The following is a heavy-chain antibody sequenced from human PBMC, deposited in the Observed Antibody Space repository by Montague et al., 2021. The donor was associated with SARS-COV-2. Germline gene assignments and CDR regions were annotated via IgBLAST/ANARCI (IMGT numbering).Heavy chain of an antibody. CDR3: ARGGLGNRGFDY. J-gene: IGHJ4*02. V-gene: IGHV4-4*02. D-gene: IGHD3/OR15-3a*01. CDR1: DVSLSSSTW. Sequence: SETLSLTCVVSDVSLSSSTWWSWVRQSPGKGLGWVGETYLSGFTQYNPSVKSRVTISLDDSGSQFSLRLTSVTAADTAVYFCARGGLGNRGFDYWGQGALVTVSS. CDR2: TYLSGFT.